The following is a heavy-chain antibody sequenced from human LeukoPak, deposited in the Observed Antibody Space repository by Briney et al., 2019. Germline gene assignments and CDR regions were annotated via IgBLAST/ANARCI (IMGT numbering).Heavy chain of an antibody. V-gene: IGHV3-21*01. J-gene: IGHJ6*03. CDR1: GFIFSSYW. D-gene: IGHD3-22*01. CDR2: ISSSSSYI. CDR3: ARGGLFPYYMDV. Sequence: PGGSLRLSCAASGFIFSSYWMHWVRHAPGKGLEWVSSISSSSSYIYYADSVKGRFTISRDNAKNSLYLQMNSLRAEDTAVYYCARGGLFPYYMDVWGKGTTVTVSS.